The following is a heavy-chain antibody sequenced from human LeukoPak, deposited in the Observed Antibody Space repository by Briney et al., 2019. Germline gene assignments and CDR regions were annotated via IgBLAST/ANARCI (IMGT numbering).Heavy chain of an antibody. V-gene: IGHV5-10-1*01. CDR1: GYSFTSYW. D-gene: IGHD5-24*01. Sequence: PGASLKISCKGSGYSFTSYWISWVRQMPGKGLEWMGRIDPSDSYTNYSPSFQGHVTISADKSISTAHLQWSSLKASDTAMYYCARRAKGDGLQAPDYWGQGTLVTVSS. CDR3: ARRAKGDGLQAPDY. CDR2: IDPSDSYT. J-gene: IGHJ4*02.